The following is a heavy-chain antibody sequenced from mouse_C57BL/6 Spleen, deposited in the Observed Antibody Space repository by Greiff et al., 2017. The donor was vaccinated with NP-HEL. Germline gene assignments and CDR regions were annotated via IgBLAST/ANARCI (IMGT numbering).Heavy chain of an antibody. V-gene: IGHV1-15*01. Sequence: VHVKQSGAELVRPGASVTLSCKASGYTFTDYEMHWVKQTPVHGLEWIGAIDPETGGTAYNQKFKGKAILTADKSSSTAYMELRSLTSEDSAVYYCTRGYSNLFAYWGQGTLVTVSA. D-gene: IGHD2-5*01. CDR1: GYTFTDYE. J-gene: IGHJ3*01. CDR3: TRGYSNLFAY. CDR2: IDPETGGT.